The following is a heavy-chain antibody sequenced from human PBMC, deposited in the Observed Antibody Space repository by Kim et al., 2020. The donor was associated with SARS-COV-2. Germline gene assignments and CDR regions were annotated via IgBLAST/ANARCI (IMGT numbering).Heavy chain of an antibody. V-gene: IGHV3-23*01. J-gene: IGHJ4*02. D-gene: IGHD3-22*01. Sequence: RFTISRDNSENTLYLQMNSLRAEDTAVYYCAKDRITMIVVVITTFRPACDYWGQGTLVTVSS. CDR3: AKDRITMIVVVITTFRPACDY.